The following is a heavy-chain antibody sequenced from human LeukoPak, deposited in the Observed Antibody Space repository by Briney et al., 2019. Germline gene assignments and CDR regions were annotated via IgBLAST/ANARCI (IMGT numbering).Heavy chain of an antibody. D-gene: IGHD3-10*01. CDR2: IYYSGST. CDR1: GGSISSSSYY. CDR3: ASPKLLWFGELHDSPIDY. Sequence: PTETLSLTCTVSGGSISSSSYYWGWIRQPPGKGLEWIGSIYYSGSTYYNPSLKSRVTISVDTSKNQFSLKLSSVTAADTAVYYCASPKLLWFGELHDSPIDYWGQGTLVTVSS. V-gene: IGHV4-39*01. J-gene: IGHJ4*02.